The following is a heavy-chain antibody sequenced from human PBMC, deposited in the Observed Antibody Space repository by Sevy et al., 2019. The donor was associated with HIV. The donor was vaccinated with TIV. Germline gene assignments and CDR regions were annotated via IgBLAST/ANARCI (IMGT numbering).Heavy chain of an antibody. J-gene: IGHJ3*02. CDR3: ARFPPERAFDI. V-gene: IGHV3-30*04. CDR1: GLAFSSYA. Sequence: GGSLRLSCAASGLAFSSYAMHWVRQAPDKGLEWVAVISYDGSNQDYADSVKGRFTISRDNSKNTLYLQMNSLSVEDTAVYYCARFPPERAFDIWGQGTMVTVSS. CDR2: ISYDGSNQ.